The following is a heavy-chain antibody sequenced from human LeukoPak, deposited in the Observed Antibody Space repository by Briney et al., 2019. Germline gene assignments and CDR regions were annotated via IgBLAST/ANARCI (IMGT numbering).Heavy chain of an antibody. CDR2: IYYSGST. Sequence: SETLSLTCTVSGGSISGYYWSWIRQPPGKGLEWIGYIYYSGSTNYNPSLKSRVTISVDTSKNQFSLKLSSATAADTAVYYCARVVAVAGTYYYYYMDVWGKGTTVTVSS. CDR3: ARVVAVAGTYYYYYMDV. CDR1: GGSISGYY. D-gene: IGHD6-19*01. V-gene: IGHV4-59*01. J-gene: IGHJ6*03.